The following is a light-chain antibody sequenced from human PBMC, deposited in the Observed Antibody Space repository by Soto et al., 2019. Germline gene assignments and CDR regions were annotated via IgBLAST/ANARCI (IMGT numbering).Light chain of an antibody. J-gene: IGKJ2*01. CDR1: QSISRW. V-gene: IGKV1-5*01. Sequence: DIQMTQSPSTLSASVGDRVIITCRASQSISRWLAWYQQKPGKAPKLLIYDASSLQSGVTSRFSGSGSGTEFTLSISSLQLADFATYYCQQYNSYSGYTFGQGTKLEIK. CDR3: QQYNSYSGYT. CDR2: DAS.